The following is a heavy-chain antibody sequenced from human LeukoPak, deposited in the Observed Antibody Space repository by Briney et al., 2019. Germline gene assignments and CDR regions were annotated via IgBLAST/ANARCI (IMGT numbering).Heavy chain of an antibody. CDR3: ARVTGYVIEDNFDY. J-gene: IGHJ4*02. Sequence: SETLSLTCTVSGGSISSYYWSWIRQPPGKGLEWIGYIYYSGSTNYNPSFKSRVTISVDTSKNQFSLKLRSVTAADTAVYYCARVTGYVIEDNFDYWGQGTLVTVSS. CDR1: GGSISSYY. CDR2: IYYSGST. D-gene: IGHD2-15*01. V-gene: IGHV4-59*01.